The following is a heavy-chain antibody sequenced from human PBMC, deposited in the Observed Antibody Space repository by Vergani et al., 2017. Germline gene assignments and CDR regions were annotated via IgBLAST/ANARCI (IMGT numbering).Heavy chain of an antibody. Sequence: QVQLQQWGAGLLKPSETLSLTCTVSGGSISSYYWSWIRQPPGKGLEWIGYIYYSGSTNYNPSLKSRVTISVDTSKNQFSLKLSSVTAADTAVYYCARADSSSWYYYYYGMDVWGQGP. CDR3: ARADSSSWYYYYYGMDV. J-gene: IGHJ6*02. V-gene: IGHV4-59*01. D-gene: IGHD6-13*01. CDR1: GGSISSYY. CDR2: IYYSGST.